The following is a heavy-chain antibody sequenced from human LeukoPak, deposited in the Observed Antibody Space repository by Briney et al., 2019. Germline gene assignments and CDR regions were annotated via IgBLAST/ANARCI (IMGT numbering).Heavy chain of an antibody. D-gene: IGHD3-16*01. Sequence: GGSLRLSCAVSGFTFTNAWVSRARQAPGKGLEWVGRLNSRTDGETTAYAAPVKGRFIISRDDSKNTLYLQMNSLKIEDTAVYYCTTMFNVVMGDLFDYWGQGTLVTVSS. CDR2: LNSRTDGETT. CDR3: TTMFNVVMGDLFDY. V-gene: IGHV3-15*01. CDR1: GFTFTNAW. J-gene: IGHJ4*02.